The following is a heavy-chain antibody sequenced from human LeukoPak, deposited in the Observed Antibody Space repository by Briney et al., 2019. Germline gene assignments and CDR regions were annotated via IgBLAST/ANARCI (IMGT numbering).Heavy chain of an antibody. J-gene: IGHJ2*01. CDR3: TRDKRFLHWYFDL. CDR1: GFTVSNNY. V-gene: IGHV3-66*01. Sequence: PGGSLRLSCAVSGFTVSNNYMSWVRQAPGKVLEWVSVIHSDGKTYYADSVKGRFIISRDNSNNMVFLQMDSLRAEDTAFYYRTRDKRFLHWYFDLWGRGTLVTVSS. CDR2: IHSDGKT. D-gene: IGHD5-24*01.